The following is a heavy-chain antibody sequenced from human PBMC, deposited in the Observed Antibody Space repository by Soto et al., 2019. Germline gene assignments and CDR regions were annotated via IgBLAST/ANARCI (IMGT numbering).Heavy chain of an antibody. CDR1: GFTFSSYS. D-gene: IGHD2-8*01. V-gene: IGHV3-21*01. CDR3: ARDKGLCTNGVCGNFDY. J-gene: IGHJ4*02. CDR2: ISSSSSYI. Sequence: GGSLRLSCAASGFTFSSYSMNWVRQAPGKGLEWVSSISSSSSYIYYADSVKGRFTISRDNAKNSLYLQMNSLRAEDTAVYYCARDKGLCTNGVCGNFDYWGQGTLVTVSS.